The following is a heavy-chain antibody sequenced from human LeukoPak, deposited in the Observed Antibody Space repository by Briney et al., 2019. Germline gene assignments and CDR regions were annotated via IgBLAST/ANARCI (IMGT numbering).Heavy chain of an antibody. CDR2: INPSGGST. CDR1: GYTFTSNY. D-gene: IGHD1-26*01. V-gene: IGHV1-46*01. Sequence: ASVKVSCKAFGYTFTSNYMHWVRQAPGQGLEWMGIINPSGGSTSYAQKFQGRVTMTRDMSTSTVYMELSSLRSEDTAVYYCARVGKWELDRFHDYWGQGTLVTVSS. J-gene: IGHJ4*02. CDR3: ARVGKWELDRFHDY.